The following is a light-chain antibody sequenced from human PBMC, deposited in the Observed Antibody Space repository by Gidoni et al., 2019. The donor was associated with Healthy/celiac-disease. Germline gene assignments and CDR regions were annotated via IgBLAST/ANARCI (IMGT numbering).Light chain of an antibody. J-gene: IGKJ2*01. Sequence: EIVFTQSQGTLSLSPGARAPLSCRASQRVSSSYLAWYQQKPGQAHRLLIDGASSRATGIPDRVSGSGSGTDFTLTISRLELEDFAVYYCQQYGSSPMYTLGQGIKLESK. V-gene: IGKV3-20*01. CDR2: GAS. CDR1: QRVSSSY. CDR3: QQYGSSPMYT.